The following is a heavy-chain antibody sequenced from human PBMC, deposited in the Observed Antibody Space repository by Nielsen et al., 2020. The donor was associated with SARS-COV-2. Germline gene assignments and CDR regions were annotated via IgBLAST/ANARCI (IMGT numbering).Heavy chain of an antibody. CDR2: IKPDGSEK. V-gene: IGHV3-7*01. J-gene: IGHJ3*01. CDR1: GFTFSSLW. CDR3: ARDWSRAFDV. Sequence: GESRKLSCAASGFTFSSLWMSWVRQVPGKGLEWVADIKPDGSEKVYVDSVKGRFTISRDNAKNSMSLQMNSLRVEDTAVYYCARDWSRAFDVWGQGTMVTVSS.